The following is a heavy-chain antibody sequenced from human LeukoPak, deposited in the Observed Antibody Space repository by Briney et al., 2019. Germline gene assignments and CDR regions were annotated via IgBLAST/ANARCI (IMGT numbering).Heavy chain of an antibody. Sequence: GGSLRLSCAASGFTFSTFAMSWVRQAPGKGPEWVSSISESGRSTYYADSVKGRFTISRGNSKNTLYLQMNSLRAEDTAVYYCAEGGVAMMGNWGQGTLVTVSS. CDR1: GFTFSTFA. D-gene: IGHD5-12*01. CDR3: AEGGVAMMGN. CDR2: ISESGRST. J-gene: IGHJ4*02. V-gene: IGHV3-23*01.